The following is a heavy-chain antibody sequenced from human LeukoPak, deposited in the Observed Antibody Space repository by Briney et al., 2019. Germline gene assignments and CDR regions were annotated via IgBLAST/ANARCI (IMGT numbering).Heavy chain of an antibody. CDR3: ARDRSSGYGMDV. D-gene: IGHD6-13*01. V-gene: IGHV3-30*02. J-gene: IGHJ6*02. CDR2: TLFYGSDK. Sequence: SGGSLRLSCAASGFTFSNYGMHWVRQAPGEGLEWMSFTLFYGSDKYYADSVKGRFTISRDNSKNTLYLQMNRLGVDDTAVYYCARDRSSGYGMDVWGQGTTVTVSS. CDR1: GFTFSNYG.